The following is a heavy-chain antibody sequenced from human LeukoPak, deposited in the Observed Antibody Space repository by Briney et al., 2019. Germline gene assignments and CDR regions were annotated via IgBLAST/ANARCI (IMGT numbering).Heavy chain of an antibody. D-gene: IGHD1-14*01. Sequence: GASVKVSCKASGYTFTGYYMHWVRQAPGQGLEWMGWINPNSGGTNYAQKFQGRVTMTRDTSISTAYMELSRLRSDDTAVYYCATQRGSGEPEVDYWGQGTLVTVSS. J-gene: IGHJ4*02. V-gene: IGHV1-2*02. CDR1: GYTFTGYY. CDR3: ATQRGSGEPEVDY. CDR2: INPNSGGT.